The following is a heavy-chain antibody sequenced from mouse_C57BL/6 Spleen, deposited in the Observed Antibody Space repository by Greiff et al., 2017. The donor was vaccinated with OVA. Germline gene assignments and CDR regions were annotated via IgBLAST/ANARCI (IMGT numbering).Heavy chain of an antibody. Sequence: VQLQQPGAELVKPGASVKLSCKASGYTFTSYWMQWVKQRPGQGLEWIGEIDPSDSYTNYNQKFKGKATLTVDTSSSTAYMQLSSLTSEDSAVYYCARRWLLRPYYYAMDYWGQGTSVTVSS. CDR3: ARRWLLRPYYYAMDY. J-gene: IGHJ4*01. D-gene: IGHD2-3*01. V-gene: IGHV1-50*01. CDR2: IDPSDSYT. CDR1: GYTFTSYW.